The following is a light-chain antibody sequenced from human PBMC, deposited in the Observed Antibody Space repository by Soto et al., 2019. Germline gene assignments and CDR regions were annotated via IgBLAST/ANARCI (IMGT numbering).Light chain of an antibody. V-gene: IGKV3-20*01. CDR2: GAS. J-gene: IGKJ4*01. CDR3: QQYGSLVPGLT. Sequence: EIVLTQSPGTLSLSPGERATLSCRASQSVSSSYLAWYQQKPGQAPRLLIYGASSRATGIPDRFSGSGSGTDFTLTISRLEPEDFAVYHCQQYGSLVPGLTFGGGTKVEIK. CDR1: QSVSSSY.